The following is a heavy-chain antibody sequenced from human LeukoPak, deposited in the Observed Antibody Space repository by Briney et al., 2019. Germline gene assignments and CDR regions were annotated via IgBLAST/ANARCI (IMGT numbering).Heavy chain of an antibody. CDR1: GFTFDDYA. J-gene: IGHJ6*02. V-gene: IGHV3-9*01. CDR2: ISWNSGTK. Sequence: PGGSLRLSCAASGFTFDDYAKHWVRQAPGKGLEWVSGISWNSGTKGYADSVKGRFTISRDNAKNSLYLQMNSLRGEDAALYYCAVLHYYAMDVWGQGTTVTVSS. CDR3: AVLHYYAMDV. D-gene: IGHD2-8*01.